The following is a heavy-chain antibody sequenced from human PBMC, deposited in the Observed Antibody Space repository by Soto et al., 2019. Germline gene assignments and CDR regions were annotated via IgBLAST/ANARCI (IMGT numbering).Heavy chain of an antibody. CDR2: IHYSGGATYSP. J-gene: IGHJ5*02. CDR1: GASIITDGYY. D-gene: IGHD3-22*01. CDR3: ARVPTCYQVSVGYHPFPP. V-gene: IGHV4-31*03. Sequence: SETLSLTCTVSGASIITDGYYWTWIRQHPGKGLEWLGYIHYSGGATYSPSYNPSLQSRIAISVDISKILFSLKMTSVTAADTAVYYCARVPTCYQVSVGYHPFPPCAQRTLVTDS.